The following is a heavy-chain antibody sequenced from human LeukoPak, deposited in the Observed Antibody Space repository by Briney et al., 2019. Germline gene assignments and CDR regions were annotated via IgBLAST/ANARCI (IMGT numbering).Heavy chain of an antibody. CDR3: TSKLGYSYGPKHDY. J-gene: IGHJ4*02. Sequence: GGSLRLSCAASGFTFSNAWMSWVRQAPGKGLEWVGRIKSKTDGGTTDYAAPVKGRFTISRDDSKNTLYLQMNSLKTEDTAVYYCTSKLGYSYGPKHDYWGQGTLVTVSS. CDR1: GFTFSNAW. CDR2: IKSKTDGGTT. D-gene: IGHD5-18*01. V-gene: IGHV3-15*01.